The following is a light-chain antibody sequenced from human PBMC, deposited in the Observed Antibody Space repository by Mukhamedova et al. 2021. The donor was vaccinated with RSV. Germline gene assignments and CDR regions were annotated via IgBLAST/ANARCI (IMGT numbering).Light chain of an antibody. CDR3: QQRNQ. Sequence: QKPGQAPRLLVYGVSTRPIGIPDRFSGSGSGTDFTLTISSLEPEDFAVYYCQQRNQFGPGTTLDIK. V-gene: IGKV3-11*01. CDR2: GVS. J-gene: IGKJ3*01.